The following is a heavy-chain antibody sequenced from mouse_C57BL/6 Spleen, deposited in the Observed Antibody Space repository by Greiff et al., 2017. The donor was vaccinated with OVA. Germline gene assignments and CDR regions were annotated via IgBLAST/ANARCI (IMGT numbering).Heavy chain of an antibody. CDR2: INYDGSST. J-gene: IGHJ3*01. D-gene: IGHD2-4*01. Sequence: EVMLVESEGGLVQPGSSMKLSCTASGFTFSDYYMAWVRQVPEKGLEWVANINYDGSSTYYLDSLKSRFIISRDNAKNILYLQMSSLKSEDTATYYCARVDYDEGFAYWGQGTLVTVSA. CDR3: ARVDYDEGFAY. V-gene: IGHV5-16*01. CDR1: GFTFSDYY.